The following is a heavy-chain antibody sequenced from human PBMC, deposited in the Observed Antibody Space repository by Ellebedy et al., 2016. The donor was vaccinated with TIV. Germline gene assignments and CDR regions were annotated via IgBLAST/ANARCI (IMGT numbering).Heavy chain of an antibody. CDR3: AREWQSGLDFDY. J-gene: IGHJ4*02. CDR2: INPSGGST. CDR1: GYTFTSYY. D-gene: IGHD3-10*01. Sequence: ASVKVSXXASGYTFTSYYIHWVRQAPGQGLEWMGIINPSGGSTSYAQKFQGRVTMTRDTSTTTVYMQLSSLRSEDTAVYYCAREWQSGLDFDYWGQGTLVTVSS. V-gene: IGHV1-46*01.